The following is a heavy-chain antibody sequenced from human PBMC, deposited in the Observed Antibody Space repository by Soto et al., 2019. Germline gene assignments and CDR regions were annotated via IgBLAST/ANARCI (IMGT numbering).Heavy chain of an antibody. CDR1: GFTFSSYA. D-gene: IGHD2-15*01. J-gene: IGHJ4*02. Sequence: QVQLVESGGGVVQPGRSLRLSCAASGFTFSSYAMHWVRQAPGKGLEWVAVISYDGSNKHFADSVKGRITVSRDNSKNTLYMPMNSLRAEDTAVYYCAREYCSGSRCYYVDYWGQGTLVTVSS. V-gene: IGHV3-30-3*01. CDR3: AREYCSGSRCYYVDY. CDR2: ISYDGSNK.